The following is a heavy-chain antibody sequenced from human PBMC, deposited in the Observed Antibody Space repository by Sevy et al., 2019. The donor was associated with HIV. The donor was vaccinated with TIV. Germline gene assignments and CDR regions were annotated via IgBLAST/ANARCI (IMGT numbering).Heavy chain of an antibody. CDR1: GFTFSNAW. J-gene: IGHJ4*02. CDR3: TTPYPLAAAGMDY. V-gene: IGHV3-15*01. CDR2: IKSKTDGGTT. Sequence: GGSLTLSCAASGFTFSNAWMSWVRHAPGKGLEWVGRIKSKTDGGTTDYAAPVKGRFTISRDDSKNTLYLQMNSLKTEDTAVYYCTTPYPLAAAGMDYWGQGTLVTVSS. D-gene: IGHD6-13*01.